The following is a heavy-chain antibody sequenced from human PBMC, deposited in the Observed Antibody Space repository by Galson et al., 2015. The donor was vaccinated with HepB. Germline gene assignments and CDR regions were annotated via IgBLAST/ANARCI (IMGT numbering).Heavy chain of an antibody. CDR1: GFTSSSYS. CDR2: ISSSSSYI. Sequence: SLRLSCTASGFTSSSYSMNWVRQAPGKGLEWVSSISSSSSYISYADSVKGRFTISRDNAKNSLYLQMNSLRAEDTALYDCASAQGYCSSSSCNSSLALWGQGTMVTVSS. CDR3: ASAQGYCSSSSCNSSLAL. V-gene: IGHV3-21*01. J-gene: IGHJ1*01. D-gene: IGHD2-2*01.